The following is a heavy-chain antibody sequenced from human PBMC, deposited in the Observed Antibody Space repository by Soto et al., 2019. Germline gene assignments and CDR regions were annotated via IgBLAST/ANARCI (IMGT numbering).Heavy chain of an antibody. CDR2: IYHSGTT. Sequence: TLSLTCRVSGGSITSGAYYWTWIRQHPGQGLDWIGYIYHSGTTSYRPSLKSRVTISVDTSKNQFSLKLTSVTAADTAVYYCATVPYYYYYYMDVWGKGTTVTVSS. CDR1: GGSITSGAYY. V-gene: IGHV4-31*03. D-gene: IGHD1-1*01. CDR3: ATVPYYYYYYMDV. J-gene: IGHJ6*03.